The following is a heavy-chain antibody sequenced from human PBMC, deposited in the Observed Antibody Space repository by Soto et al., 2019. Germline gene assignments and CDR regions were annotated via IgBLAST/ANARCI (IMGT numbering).Heavy chain of an antibody. Sequence: EVQLVESGGGLVQPGRSLRLSCGASGFTFDDYAMHWVRQAPGKGLEWVSGISWNSGSIAYADSVKGRFTISRDNAKNPLYLQMNSPTPEDTALYYCAKDFSDIWDYRRDFDYWGQGTLVTVSS. D-gene: IGHD1-7*01. J-gene: IGHJ4*02. CDR1: GFTFDDYA. V-gene: IGHV3-9*01. CDR3: AKDFSDIWDYRRDFDY. CDR2: ISWNSGSI.